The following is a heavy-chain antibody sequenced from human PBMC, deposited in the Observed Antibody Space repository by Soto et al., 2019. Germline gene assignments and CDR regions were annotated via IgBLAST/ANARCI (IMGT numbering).Heavy chain of an antibody. CDR3: ARDPGIKSSGSYQHYYYYYGMDV. D-gene: IGHD3-10*01. CDR1: GGSISSYY. V-gene: IGHV4-59*01. Sequence: PSETLSLTCTVSGGSISSYYWSWIRQPPGKGLEWIGYIYYSGSTSYNPSLKSRVTISVDTSKNQFSLKLSSVTAADTAVYYCARDPGIKSSGSYQHYYYYYGMDVWGQGTTVTVSS. J-gene: IGHJ6*02. CDR2: IYYSGST.